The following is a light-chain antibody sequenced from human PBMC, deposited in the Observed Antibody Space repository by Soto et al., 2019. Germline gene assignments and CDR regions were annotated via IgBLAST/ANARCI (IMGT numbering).Light chain of an antibody. CDR2: SAS. CDR1: HNIRTY. V-gene: IGKV1-39*01. CDR3: QQGHSTPYT. J-gene: IGKJ2*01. Sequence: DIQITQSPYSLSASVGDSVTITCRASHNIRTYLNWYQQRPGRAPKLLIHSASALPSGVPSRFSGSGSGTEFTLTMSGLQPEDFATYYCQQGHSTPYTLGQGTKVDIK.